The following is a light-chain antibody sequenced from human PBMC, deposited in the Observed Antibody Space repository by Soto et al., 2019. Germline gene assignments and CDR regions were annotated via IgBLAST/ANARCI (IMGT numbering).Light chain of an antibody. V-gene: IGKV3-15*01. CDR1: QTVHNN. Sequence: EIVMTQSPATLSVSPGERATLSCRASQTVHNNLAWYQQKPGQAPRLLIYGASARATGIPARFSGSGSGTEFTLTSSSRQSEDFAVYYCQQYNKWPLTFGGGTKVEIK. CDR2: GAS. J-gene: IGKJ4*01. CDR3: QQYNKWPLT.